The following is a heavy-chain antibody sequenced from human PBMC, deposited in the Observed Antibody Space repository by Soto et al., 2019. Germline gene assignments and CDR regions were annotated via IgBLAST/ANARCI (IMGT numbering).Heavy chain of an antibody. Sequence: QVQLQESGPGLVKPSQTLSLTCSVSGASINSGNHHWSWIRTHPGRGLEWIASIYDSGSPYYNPSLKSRGIISADTSKNQFSLKLSSVTGADTAVYSCARGIRIGDRRIWYFDLWGRGTLVNVSS. J-gene: IGHJ2*01. CDR3: ARGIRIGDRRIWYFDL. D-gene: IGHD2-15*01. CDR1: GASINSGNHH. V-gene: IGHV4-31*03. CDR2: IYDSGSP.